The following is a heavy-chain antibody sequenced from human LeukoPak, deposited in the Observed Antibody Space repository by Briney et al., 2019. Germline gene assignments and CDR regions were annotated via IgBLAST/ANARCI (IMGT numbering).Heavy chain of an antibody. J-gene: IGHJ4*02. D-gene: IGHD3-22*01. Sequence: SVKVSCKASGGTFSSYAISWVRQAPGQGLEWMGGIIPIFGTANYAQKFQGRVTITADESTSTAYMELSSLRSEDTAVYYCARGDYYDSSGYYLLDYWGQGTLVTVSS. CDR2: IIPIFGTA. V-gene: IGHV1-69*13. CDR3: ARGDYYDSSGYYLLDY. CDR1: GGTFSSYA.